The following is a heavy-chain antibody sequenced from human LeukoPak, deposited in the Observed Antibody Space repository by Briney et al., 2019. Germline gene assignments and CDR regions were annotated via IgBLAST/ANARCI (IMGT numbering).Heavy chain of an antibody. CDR1: GFSLSTSGVG. V-gene: IGHV2-5*01. J-gene: IGHJ4*02. CDR2: IYWNDDK. D-gene: IGHD3-16*02. Sequence: SGPTLVNPTQTLTLTCTFSGFSLSTSGVGVGWIRQPPGKALERLALIYWNDDKRYSPSLKSRLTITKDTSKNQVVLTMTNMDPVDTATYYCANMITFGGVIVPVGFDYWGQGTLVTVSS. CDR3: ANMITFGGVIVPVGFDY.